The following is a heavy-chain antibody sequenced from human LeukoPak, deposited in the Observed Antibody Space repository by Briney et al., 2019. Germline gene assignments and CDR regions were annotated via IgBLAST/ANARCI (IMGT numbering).Heavy chain of an antibody. CDR1: GFTFSTYA. Sequence: GGSLRLSCAASGFTFSTYAMHWVRQAPGKGLEWVAVISYDGSSKYYADSVKGRFTISRDNSKNTLYLQMNSLRAEDTAVYYCAKDPAVAGQTYYYFDYWGQGTLVTVSS. D-gene: IGHD6-19*01. J-gene: IGHJ4*02. CDR3: AKDPAVAGQTYYYFDY. CDR2: ISYDGSSK. V-gene: IGHV3-30*04.